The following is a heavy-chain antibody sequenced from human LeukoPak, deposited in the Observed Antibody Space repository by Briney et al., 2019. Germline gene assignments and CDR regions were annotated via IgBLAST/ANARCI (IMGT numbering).Heavy chain of an antibody. D-gene: IGHD2-21*01. J-gene: IGHJ3*01. CDR1: GGSISSYY. CDR3: ATSLYCGTGCL. CDR2: IDTSGST. Sequence: SETLSLTCTVSGGSISSYYWSWIRQPAGKGLEWIGRIDTSGSTNYNPSLKSRVTISVDKSKNQFSLKLTSVTAADTAVYYCATSLYCGTGCLWGQGTMVTVSS. V-gene: IGHV4-4*07.